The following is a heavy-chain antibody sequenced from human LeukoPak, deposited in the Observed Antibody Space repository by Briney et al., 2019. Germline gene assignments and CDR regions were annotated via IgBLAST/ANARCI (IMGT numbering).Heavy chain of an antibody. CDR1: GGSISSGSYY. CDR3: ARQIQLSYYYYYYMDV. Sequence: SETLSLTCTVSGGSISSGSYYWSWIRQPAGKGLEWIGRIYTSGSTNYNPSLKSRVTISVDTSKNQFSLKLSSVIAADTAVYYCARQIQLSYYYYYYMDVWGKGTTVTVSS. D-gene: IGHD5-18*01. CDR2: IYTSGST. J-gene: IGHJ6*03. V-gene: IGHV4-61*02.